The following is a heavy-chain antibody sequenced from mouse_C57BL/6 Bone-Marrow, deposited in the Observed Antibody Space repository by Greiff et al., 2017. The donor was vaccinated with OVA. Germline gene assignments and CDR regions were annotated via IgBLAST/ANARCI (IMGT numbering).Heavy chain of an antibody. D-gene: IGHD2-2*01. CDR2: IDPENGDT. CDR3: TTPFYGDDGFAY. Sequence: EVQLQQSGAELVRPGASVKLSCTASGFNIKDDYMHWVKQRPEQGLEWIGWIDPENGDTEYASKFQGKATITVDTSSNTAYLQLSSLTSEDTAVYYCTTPFYGDDGFAYWGQGTLVTVSA. J-gene: IGHJ3*01. V-gene: IGHV14-4*01. CDR1: GFNIKDDY.